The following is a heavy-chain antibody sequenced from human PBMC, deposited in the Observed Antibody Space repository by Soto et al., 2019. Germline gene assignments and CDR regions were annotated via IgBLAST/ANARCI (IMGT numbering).Heavy chain of an antibody. J-gene: IGHJ5*02. CDR3: ARAYCSGGSCLGRYNWLDP. CDR1: GDSVSSNSAA. Sequence: QVQLQQSGPGLVKPSQTLSLTCAISGDSVSSNSAAWNWIRQSPSRGLEWLGRTYYRSKWYNDYAVSVKSRITINPDTSKNQFSLQLNSVTPEDTAVYYCARAYCSGGSCLGRYNWLDPWGQGTLVTVSS. CDR2: TYYRSKWYN. D-gene: IGHD2-15*01. V-gene: IGHV6-1*01.